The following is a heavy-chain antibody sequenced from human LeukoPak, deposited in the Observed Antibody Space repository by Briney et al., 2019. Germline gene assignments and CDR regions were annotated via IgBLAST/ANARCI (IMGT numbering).Heavy chain of an antibody. CDR2: FSGSGGST. J-gene: IGHJ4*02. CDR1: GFTFSSYA. D-gene: IGHD1-1*01. CDR3: ARDPRTVRI. Sequence: GGSLRLSCAASGFTFSSYAMSWVRQAPGKGLEGVSAFSGSGGSTYYADSVKGRFTISRDNSKNTLYLQMNSLRVEDTAVYYCARDPRTVRIWGQGTLVTVSS. V-gene: IGHV3-23*01.